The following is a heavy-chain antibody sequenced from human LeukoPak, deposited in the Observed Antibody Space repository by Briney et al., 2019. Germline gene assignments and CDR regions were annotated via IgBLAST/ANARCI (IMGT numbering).Heavy chain of an antibody. V-gene: IGHV1-24*01. D-gene: IGHD2-2*01. J-gene: IGHJ6*03. CDR2: FDPEDGET. CDR1: GYTLTELS. Sequence: ASVKVSCKVSGYTLTELSMHWVRQAPGKGLEWMGGFDPEDGETIYAQKFQGRVTMTEDTSTDTAYMELSSLRSEDTAVYYCATRGCSSTNCYSDYYYYYMDVWGKGTTVTVSS. CDR3: ATRGCSSTNCYSDYYYYYMDV.